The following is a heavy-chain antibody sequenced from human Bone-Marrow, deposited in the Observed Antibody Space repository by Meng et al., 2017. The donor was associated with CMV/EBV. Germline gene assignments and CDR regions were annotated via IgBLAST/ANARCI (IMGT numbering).Heavy chain of an antibody. D-gene: IGHD2-8*01. V-gene: IGHV3-21*01. J-gene: IGHJ3*02. CDR1: GFTFSSYA. CDR3: ARMPRYSTSADTFDI. Sequence: LSLTCAASGFTFSSYAMTWVRQAPGEGLEWVSSISSSSGYIYFADSVKGRFSISRDNANSSLYLQMNSLTGEDTALYYCARMPRYSTSADTFDIWGQGTMVTGSS. CDR2: ISSSSGYI.